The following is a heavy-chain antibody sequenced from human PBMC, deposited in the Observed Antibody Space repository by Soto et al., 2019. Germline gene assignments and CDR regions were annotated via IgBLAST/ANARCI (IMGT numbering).Heavy chain of an antibody. V-gene: IGHV4-30-4*01. J-gene: IGHJ2*01. CDR1: GGSISGGVYY. CDR3: AREVIPLTTDWYFDL. D-gene: IGHD4-17*01. CDR2: IYASGST. Sequence: QVQLQESGPGLVKPSETLSLTCTVSGGSISGGVYYWSWIRQPPGKVLGWIGYIYASGSTYYNPSLKSRVTISVDTSNNQFSLRLTSVTAADSAVYYCAREVIPLTTDWYFDLWGRGTLVTVSP.